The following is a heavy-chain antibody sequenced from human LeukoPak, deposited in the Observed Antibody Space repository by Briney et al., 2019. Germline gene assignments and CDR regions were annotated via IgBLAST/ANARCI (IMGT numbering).Heavy chain of an antibody. CDR3: ASTGFDP. J-gene: IGHJ5*02. CDR1: GGSFSGYY. CDR2: INHSGST. V-gene: IGHV4-34*01. Sequence: PSETLSLTCAVYGGSFSGYYWSWIRQPPGKGLEWIGEINHSGSTNYNPSLKSRVTMSVDTSKNQFSLKLSSVTAADTAVYYCASTGFDPWGQGTLVTVSS.